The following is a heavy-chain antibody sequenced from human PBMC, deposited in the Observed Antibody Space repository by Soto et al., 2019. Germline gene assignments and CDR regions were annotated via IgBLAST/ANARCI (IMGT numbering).Heavy chain of an antibody. CDR1: GGSISRGGYY. CDR3: ARTRAVWFDP. CDR2: IYYSGST. D-gene: IGHD6-19*01. V-gene: IGHV4-31*03. J-gene: IGHJ5*02. Sequence: PSETLSLTCTVSGGSISRGGYYWSWIRQHPGKGLEWIGYIYYSGSTYYNPSLKSRVTISVDTSKNQFSLKLSSVTAADTAVYYCARTRAVWFDPWGQGTLVTVSS.